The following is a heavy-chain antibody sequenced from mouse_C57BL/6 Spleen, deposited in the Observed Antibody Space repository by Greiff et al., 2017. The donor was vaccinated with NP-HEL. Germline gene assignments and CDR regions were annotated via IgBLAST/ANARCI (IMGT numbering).Heavy chain of an antibody. V-gene: IGHV1-52*01. D-gene: IGHD4-1*01. Sequence: QVQLKQPGAELVRPGSSVKLSCKASGYTFTSYWMHWVKQRPIQGLEWIGNIDPSDSETHYNQKFKDKATLTVDKSSSTAYMQLSSLTSEDSAVYYCARTGTWGFDYWGQGTTLTVSS. J-gene: IGHJ2*01. CDR1: GYTFTSYW. CDR3: ARTGTWGFDY. CDR2: IDPSDSET.